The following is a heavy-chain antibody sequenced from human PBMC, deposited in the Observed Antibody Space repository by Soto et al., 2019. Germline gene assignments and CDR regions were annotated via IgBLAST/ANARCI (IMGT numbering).Heavy chain of an antibody. D-gene: IGHD6-19*01. V-gene: IGHV3-23*01. J-gene: IGHJ6*02. CDR3: AKDLRSSGWPYYYYGMDV. CDR1: GFTFSSYA. Sequence: PGGSLRLSCAASGFTFSSYAMSWVRQAPGKGLEWVSAISGSGGSTYYADSVKGRFTISRDNSKNTLYLQMNSLRAEDTAVYYCAKDLRSSGWPYYYYGMDVWGQGTTVTVSS. CDR2: ISGSGGST.